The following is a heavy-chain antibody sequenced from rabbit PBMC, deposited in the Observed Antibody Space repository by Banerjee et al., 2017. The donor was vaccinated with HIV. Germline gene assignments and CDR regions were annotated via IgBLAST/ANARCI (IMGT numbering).Heavy chain of an antibody. D-gene: IGHD4-1*01. J-gene: IGHJ4*01. Sequence: QEQLEESGGGLVKPEGSLTLTCTASGFSFSTYWMCWVRQAPGKRPEWIACIYISSGSTYYASWAKGRFTISKTSSTTVTLQMTSLTAADTATYFCARTAVVVSGALNLWGQGTLVTVS. CDR3: ARTAVVVSGALNL. V-gene: IGHV1S45*01. CDR1: GFSFSTYW. CDR2: IYISSGST.